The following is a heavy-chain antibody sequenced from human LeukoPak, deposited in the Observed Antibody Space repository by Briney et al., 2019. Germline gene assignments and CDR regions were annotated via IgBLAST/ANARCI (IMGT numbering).Heavy chain of an antibody. CDR1: GFSFKDYN. Sequence: PGRSLRLSCAASGFSFKDYNMHWDRQAPGKGLEWVAVITYDGSNKYYTDSVKGRFTISRDNSKSTLYLQMNSLRAEDTAVYYCAKVRWDNSGWYYLDYWGQGTLVTVSS. V-gene: IGHV3-30*18. J-gene: IGHJ4*02. CDR3: AKVRWDNSGWYYLDY. CDR2: ITYDGSNK. D-gene: IGHD6-19*01.